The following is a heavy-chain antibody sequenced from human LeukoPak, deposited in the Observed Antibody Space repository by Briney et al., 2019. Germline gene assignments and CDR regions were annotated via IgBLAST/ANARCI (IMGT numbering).Heavy chain of an antibody. V-gene: IGHV1-2*02. J-gene: IGHJ4*02. D-gene: IGHD6-19*01. CDR2: INPNSGGT. CDR3: ARASIAVAAGPLDY. CDR1: GYTFTGYY. Sequence: ASVKVSCKASGYTFTGYYMLWVRQAPGQGLEWMGWINPNSGGTNYAQKFQGRVTMTRDTSISTAYMELSRLRSDDTAVYYCARASIAVAAGPLDYWGQGTLVTVSS.